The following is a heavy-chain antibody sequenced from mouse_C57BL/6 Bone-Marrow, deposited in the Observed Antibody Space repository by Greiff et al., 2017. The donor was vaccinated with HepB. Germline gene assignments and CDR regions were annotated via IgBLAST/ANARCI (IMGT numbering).Heavy chain of an antibody. CDR3: TCHYYGSSLSY. CDR1: GYTFTSYW. V-gene: IGHV1-5*01. Sequence: EVQLQQSGTVLARPGASVKMSCKTSGYTFTSYWMHWVKQRPGQGLEWIGAIYPGNSDTSYNQKFKGKAKLTAVTSASTACMQLSSLTNEDSAVYYCTCHYYGSSLSYWGQGTLVTVSA. CDR2: IYPGNSDT. J-gene: IGHJ3*01. D-gene: IGHD1-1*01.